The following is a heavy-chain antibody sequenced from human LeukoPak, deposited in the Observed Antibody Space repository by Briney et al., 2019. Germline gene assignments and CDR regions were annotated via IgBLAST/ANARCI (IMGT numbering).Heavy chain of an antibody. CDR2: INHSAST. V-gene: IGHV4-34*01. CDR1: GGSFSGYD. D-gene: IGHD4-17*01. J-gene: IGHJ4*02. Sequence: SETLSLTCAVYGGSFSGYDCSWSRMPPEKGLEWVGKINHSASTNYTPCLKSRVTISVDTTKNQFSLKLSSVSAPDTAVYYCARGVRRGYGRYYLDYRGQGTLVTVSS. CDR3: ARGVRRGYGRYYLDY.